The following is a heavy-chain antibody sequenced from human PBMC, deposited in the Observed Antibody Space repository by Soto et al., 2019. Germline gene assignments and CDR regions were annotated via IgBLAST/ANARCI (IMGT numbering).Heavy chain of an antibody. CDR2: ISAYDDKT. D-gene: IGHD3-9*01. V-gene: IGHV1-18*01. CDR3: ARDRLIAATGPLRN. Sequence: QVQLVQSGAEVKKPGASVKVSCKTSGYPFTSYGINWVRQAPGQGPEWMGWISAYDDKTIYSQKFQGRVTLTADTSTTTAYMELRGLRFDDTAVYYCARDRLIAATGPLRNWGQGTLVTVSS. J-gene: IGHJ4*02. CDR1: GYPFTSYG.